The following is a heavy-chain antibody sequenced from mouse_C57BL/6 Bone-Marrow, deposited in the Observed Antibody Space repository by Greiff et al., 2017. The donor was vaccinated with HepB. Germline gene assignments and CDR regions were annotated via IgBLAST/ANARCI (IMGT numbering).Heavy chain of an antibody. CDR2: INPNNGGT. CDR3: ARPIYYYGSSYAMDY. J-gene: IGHJ4*01. Sequence: VQLQQSGAELVKPGASVKISCKASGYAFSSYWMNWVKQRPGKGLEWIGDINPNNGGTSYNQKFKGKATLTVDKSSSTAYMELRSLTSEDSAVYYCARPIYYYGSSYAMDYWGQGTSVTVSS. V-gene: IGHV1-26*01. CDR1: GYAFSSYW. D-gene: IGHD1-1*01.